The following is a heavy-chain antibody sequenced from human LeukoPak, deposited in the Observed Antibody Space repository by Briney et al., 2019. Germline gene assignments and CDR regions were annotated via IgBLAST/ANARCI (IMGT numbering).Heavy chain of an antibody. V-gene: IGHV1-24*01. D-gene: IGHD3-9*01. Sequence: ASVKVSCKASGYTFTSYYMHWVRQAPGKGLEWMGGFDPEDGETIYAQKFQGRVTMTEDPSTDTAYMELSSLRSEDTAVYYCATAPPHVLRYFDWLFPWFDPWGQGTLVTVSS. CDR3: ATAPPHVLRYFDWLFPWFDP. CDR1: GYTFTSYY. CDR2: FDPEDGET. J-gene: IGHJ5*02.